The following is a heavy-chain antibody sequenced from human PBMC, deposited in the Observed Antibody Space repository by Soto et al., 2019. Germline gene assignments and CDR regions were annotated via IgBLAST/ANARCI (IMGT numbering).Heavy chain of an antibody. D-gene: IGHD4-17*01. CDR2: IIPILGIA. CDR3: ASRALLSGDYVYYMDV. V-gene: IGHV1-69*02. CDR1: GCTFSSYT. Sequence: HVQLVQSGAEVKKPGSSVKVSCKASGCTFSSYTISWVRQAPGQGLEWMGRIIPILGIANYAQKFQGRVTNTANKSTRTAYMEQRKLRSEDTAVYYCASRALLSGDYVYYMDVWGKGTTVTVSS. J-gene: IGHJ6*03.